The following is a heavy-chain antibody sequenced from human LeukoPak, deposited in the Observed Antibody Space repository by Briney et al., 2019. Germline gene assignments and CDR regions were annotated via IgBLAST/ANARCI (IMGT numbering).Heavy chain of an antibody. J-gene: IGHJ6*03. D-gene: IGHD4-17*01. V-gene: IGHV3-30*01. CDR2: ISNDGRSK. CDR3: ARAVTTPVGYHYYMDV. CDR1: GFTFSSHP. Sequence: GRSLRLSCAASGFTFSSHPMHWVRQAPGKGLEWVAVISNDGRSKYYADSARGRITISRDNSKNTLHLQMNSLRAEDTAVYYCARAVTTPVGYHYYMDVWGKGTTVTVSS.